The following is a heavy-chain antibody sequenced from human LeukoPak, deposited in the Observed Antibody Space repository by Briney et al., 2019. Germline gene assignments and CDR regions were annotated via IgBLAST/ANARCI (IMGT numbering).Heavy chain of an antibody. CDR3: ARTDQGNDAFDI. CDR1: GFTFSSYS. J-gene: IGHJ3*02. V-gene: IGHV3-21*01. CDR2: ITPSSGYI. Sequence: PGGSLRLSCAASGFTFSSYSMNWVRQSPGKGLEWVSSITPSSGYIYYVDSVRGRFTISRDNAKNSLYLQMNSLRAEDTAMYYCARTDQGNDAFDIWGQGTMVTVSS. D-gene: IGHD2-2*01.